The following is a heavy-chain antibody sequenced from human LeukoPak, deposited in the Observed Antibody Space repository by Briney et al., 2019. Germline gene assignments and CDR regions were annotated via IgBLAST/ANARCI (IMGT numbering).Heavy chain of an antibody. J-gene: IGHJ6*02. CDR3: ARNRSYCSSTSCYYYYGMDV. CDR1: GGSFSGYY. D-gene: IGHD2-2*01. Sequence: TSSETLSLTCAVYGGSFSGYYWSWIRQPPGKGLEWIGEINHSGSTNYNPSLKSRVTISVDTSKNQFSLKLSSVTAADTAVYYCARNRSYCSSTSCYYYYGMDVWGQGTTVTVSS. V-gene: IGHV4-34*01. CDR2: INHSGST.